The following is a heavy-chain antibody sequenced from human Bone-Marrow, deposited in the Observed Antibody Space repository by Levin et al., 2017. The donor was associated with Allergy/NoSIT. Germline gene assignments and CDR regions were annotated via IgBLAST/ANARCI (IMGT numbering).Heavy chain of an antibody. Sequence: GGSLRLSFSSSFFPFLLSFLLFFLPSPLKGLAWVSALSGSGGSTYYADSVKGRFTVSRDNSKNTLFLQMNSLRVEDTAVYYCAKDRGWYGDAFDTWGQGTMVTVSS. CDR2: LSGSGGST. CDR3: AKDRGWYGDAFDT. D-gene: IGHD6-19*01. CDR1: FFPFLLSF. J-gene: IGHJ3*02. V-gene: IGHV3-23*01.